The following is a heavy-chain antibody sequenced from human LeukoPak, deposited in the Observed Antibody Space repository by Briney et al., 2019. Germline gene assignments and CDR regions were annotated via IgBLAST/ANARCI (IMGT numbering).Heavy chain of an antibody. D-gene: IGHD2-8*01. Sequence: PGGSLRLSCAASGFTFSGFWMSWVRQTPGKGLEWVANIKQDGSEKYYVDSVKGRFTISRDNAKNSVYLQMNSPRAEDTAVYYCARKWYGMDVWGQGTTVTVSS. CDR2: IKQDGSEK. CDR3: ARKWYGMDV. CDR1: GFTFSGFW. J-gene: IGHJ6*02. V-gene: IGHV3-7*01.